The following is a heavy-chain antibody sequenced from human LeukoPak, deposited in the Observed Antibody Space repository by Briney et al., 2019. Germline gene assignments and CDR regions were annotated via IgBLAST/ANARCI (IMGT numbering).Heavy chain of an antibody. D-gene: IGHD2/OR15-2a*01. J-gene: IGHJ4*02. Sequence: GGSLRLSCAASGFTFSSYAMSWVRQAPGKGLEWVSVISISGGSTYYADSVKGRFTISRDNSKNTLYLQMNSLRAEDTALYYCAKGLWNFDYWGQGTLVTVSS. CDR1: GFTFSSYA. CDR2: ISISGGST. CDR3: AKGLWNFDY. V-gene: IGHV3-23*01.